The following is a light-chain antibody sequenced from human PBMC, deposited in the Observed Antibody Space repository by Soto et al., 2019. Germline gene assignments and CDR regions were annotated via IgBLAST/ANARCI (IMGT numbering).Light chain of an antibody. CDR1: SSNIGSNT. CDR3: AAWDDSLNGSYV. Sequence: QSVLTQPPSESGTPRQRVTISCSGSSSNIGSNTVNWYQQLPGTAPKLLIYSNNQRPSGVPDRFSGSKSGTSASLAISGLQSEDEADYYCAAWDDSLNGSYVFGTGTKVTVL. CDR2: SNN. V-gene: IGLV1-44*01. J-gene: IGLJ1*01.